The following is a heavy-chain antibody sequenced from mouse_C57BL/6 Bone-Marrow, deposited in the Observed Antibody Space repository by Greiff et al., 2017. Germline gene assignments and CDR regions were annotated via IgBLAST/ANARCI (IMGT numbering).Heavy chain of an antibody. Sequence: QVQLQQPGAELVRPGTSVKLSCKASGYTFTSYWMHWVKQRPGQGLEWIGVIDPSDSYTNYNQKFKGKATLTVDTSSSAAYMQLSSLTSEDSAVYYCTRWGFYFYYAMDYWGQGTSVTVSS. CDR2: IDPSDSYT. CDR3: TRWGFYFYYAMDY. CDR1: GYTFTSYW. J-gene: IGHJ4*01. D-gene: IGHD2-3*01. V-gene: IGHV1-59*01.